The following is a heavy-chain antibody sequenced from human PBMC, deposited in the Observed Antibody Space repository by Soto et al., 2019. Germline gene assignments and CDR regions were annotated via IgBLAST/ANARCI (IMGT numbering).Heavy chain of an antibody. CDR1: GGTFSSYT. D-gene: IGHD6-19*01. J-gene: IGHJ2*01. CDR3: ARSPQAFIAVAGYWYFDL. CDR2: IIPILGIA. V-gene: IGHV1-69*02. Sequence: QVQLVQSGAEVKKPGSSVKVSCKASGGTFSSYTISWVRQAPGQGLEWMGRIIPILGIANYAQKFQGRVTITADKSTSTAYMELSSLRSEYTAVYYCARSPQAFIAVAGYWYFDLWGRGTLVTVSS.